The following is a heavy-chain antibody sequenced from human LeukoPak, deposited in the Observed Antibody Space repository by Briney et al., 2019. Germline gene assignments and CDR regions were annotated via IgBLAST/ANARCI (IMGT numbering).Heavy chain of an antibody. CDR1: DYSFISYW. CDR3: AREKYVGRLTDY. V-gene: IGHV5-51*01. D-gene: IGHD2-15*01. J-gene: IGHJ4*02. Sequence: GESLKISCKGSDYSFISYWIVWVRQMPGEGQEWMGVIYPGDSDTRYSPSFQGQVTISADKSISTAYLQWSSLEASDSAMYYCAREKYVGRLTDYWGQGTLVTVSS. CDR2: IYPGDSDT.